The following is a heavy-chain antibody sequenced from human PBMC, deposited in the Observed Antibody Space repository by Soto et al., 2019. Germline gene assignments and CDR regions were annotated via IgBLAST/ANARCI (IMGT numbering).Heavy chain of an antibody. CDR1: GFAFNSYA. Sequence: EVQLVETGGGLVHPGGSLRLSCAASGFAFNSYAMSWVRQAPGKGLEWVSAISGSGGSTYYADSVKGRFTISRDNSKNTLYLQMNSLRAEDTAVYYCAKMLLGAYYYDSSGYLFDYWGQGTLVTVSS. J-gene: IGHJ4*02. V-gene: IGHV3-23*04. D-gene: IGHD3-22*01. CDR2: ISGSGGST. CDR3: AKMLLGAYYYDSSGYLFDY.